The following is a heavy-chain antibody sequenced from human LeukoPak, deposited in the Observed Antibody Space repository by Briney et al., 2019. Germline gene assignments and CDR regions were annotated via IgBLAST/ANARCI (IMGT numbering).Heavy chain of an antibody. CDR3: ARDSVV. Sequence: ASVKVSCKASGYTFTSYGISWVRQAPGQGLEWMGWISAYNGNTNYAQKFQGRVTITADKSTSTAYMELSSLRSEDTAVYYCARDSVVWGQGTLVTVSS. D-gene: IGHD2-15*01. J-gene: IGHJ4*02. V-gene: IGHV1-18*01. CDR2: ISAYNGNT. CDR1: GYTFTSYG.